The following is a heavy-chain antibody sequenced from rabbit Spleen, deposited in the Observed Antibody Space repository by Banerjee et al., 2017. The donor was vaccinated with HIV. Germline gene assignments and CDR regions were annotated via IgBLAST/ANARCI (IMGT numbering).Heavy chain of an antibody. Sequence: QEQLKESGGGLVTPGGTLTLTCTASGSDISGYRIGWVRQTPGKGLESIGFLNIAGTTYYASWVNGRFTISKTSTTVDLKMTRLTAADTATYFCARDTSSSFSSYGMDLWGQGTLVTVS. D-gene: IGHD1-1*01. CDR1: GSDISGYR. CDR2: LNIAGTT. CDR3: ARDTSSSFSSYGMDL. V-gene: IGHV1S25*01. J-gene: IGHJ6*01.